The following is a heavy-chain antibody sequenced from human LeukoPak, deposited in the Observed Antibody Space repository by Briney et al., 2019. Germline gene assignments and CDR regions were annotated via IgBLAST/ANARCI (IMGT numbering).Heavy chain of an antibody. V-gene: IGHV4-4*07. Sequence: SETLSLTCTVSGGSISSYYWSWIRQPAGKGLEWIGRIYTSGSTNYNPSLKSRVTMSVDTSKNQFSLKLSSETAADTAVYYCARDGTMVRGVMIYFDYWGQGTLVTVSS. CDR1: GGSISSYY. CDR3: ARDGTMVRGVMIYFDY. CDR2: IYTSGST. D-gene: IGHD3-10*01. J-gene: IGHJ4*02.